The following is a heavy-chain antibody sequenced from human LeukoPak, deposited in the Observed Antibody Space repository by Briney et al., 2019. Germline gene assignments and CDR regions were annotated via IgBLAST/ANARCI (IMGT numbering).Heavy chain of an antibody. Sequence: GRSLRLSCAAAGFTFDDYAMHWVRQAPGKGLEWVSCISWNSGSIGYADSVKGRFTISRDNAKNSLYLQINSLRAEDMALYYCAEGRGITIFGVVIHWGQGTLVTVSS. J-gene: IGHJ4*02. D-gene: IGHD3-3*01. CDR3: AEGRGITIFGVVIH. V-gene: IGHV3-9*03. CDR2: ISWNSGSI. CDR1: GFTFDDYA.